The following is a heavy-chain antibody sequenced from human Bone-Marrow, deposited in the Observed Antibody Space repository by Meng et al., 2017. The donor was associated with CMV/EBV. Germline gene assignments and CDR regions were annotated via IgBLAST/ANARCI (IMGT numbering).Heavy chain of an antibody. CDR2: IGTAGDT. CDR1: GFTFSSYD. J-gene: IGHJ4*02. V-gene: IGHV3-13*01. D-gene: IGHD2-2*02. Sequence: GGSLRLSCAASGFTFSSYDMHWVRQATGKGLEWVSAIGTAGDTYYPGSVKGRFTISRDNAKNSLYLQMNSLRAEDTAVYYCARLGGGKYQLLYGSWEGNYFDYWGQGTLVTVSS. CDR3: ARLGGGKYQLLYGSWEGNYFDY.